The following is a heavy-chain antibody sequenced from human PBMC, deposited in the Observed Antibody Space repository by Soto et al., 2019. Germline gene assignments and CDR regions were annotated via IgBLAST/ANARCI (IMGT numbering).Heavy chain of an antibody. D-gene: IGHD6-13*01. J-gene: IGHJ4*02. CDR2: IYYSGST. Sequence: SETLSLTCTVSGGSISSYYWSWIRQPPGKGLEWIGYIYYSGSTNYNPSLKSRVTISVDTSKNQFSLKLSSVTAADTAVYYCARSSSSWYPSFDYWGQGTLVTVSS. V-gene: IGHV4-59*12. CDR3: ARSSSSWYPSFDY. CDR1: GGSISSYY.